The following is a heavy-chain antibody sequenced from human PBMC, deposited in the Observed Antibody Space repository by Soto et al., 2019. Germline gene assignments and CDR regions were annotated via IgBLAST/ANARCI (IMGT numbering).Heavy chain of an antibody. CDR2: IDWDDDK. CDR3: ARQLYGDYDPLPDY. CDR1: GFSLSTSGMC. Sequence: SGPTLVNPTQTLTLTCTFSGFSLSTSGMCVSWIRQPPGKALEWLARIDWDDDKYYSTSLKTRLTISKDTSKNQVVLTMTNMDPVDTATYYCARQLYGDYDPLPDYWGQGTLVTVSS. J-gene: IGHJ4*02. V-gene: IGHV2-70*11. D-gene: IGHD4-17*01.